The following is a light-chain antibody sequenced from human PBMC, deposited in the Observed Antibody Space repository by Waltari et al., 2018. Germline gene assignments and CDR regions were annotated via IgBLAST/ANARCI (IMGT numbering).Light chain of an antibody. CDR1: QSVLHSVNNNNY. V-gene: IGKV4-1*01. CDR2: WAS. CDR3: QQYYSSPPT. Sequence: DIVMTQSPDSLAVSLGERATINCKSSQSVLHSVNNNNYLAWYQQKPGQPPKLLIYWASTRESGVPDRVSGSGSGTDFTLTISSLQAEDVAVYYCQQYYSSPPTFGGGTKVEIK. J-gene: IGKJ4*01.